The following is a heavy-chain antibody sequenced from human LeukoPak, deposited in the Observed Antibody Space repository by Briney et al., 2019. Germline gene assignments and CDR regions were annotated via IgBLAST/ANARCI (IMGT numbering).Heavy chain of an antibody. Sequence: GGSLRLSCAASGFTFSSYSMNWVRQAPGKGLEWVAVISYDGSNKYYADSVKGRFTISRDNSKNTLYLQMNSLRAEDTAVYYCARDAYDYGAYWGQGTLVTVSS. J-gene: IGHJ4*02. CDR2: ISYDGSNK. D-gene: IGHD3-16*01. CDR1: GFTFSSYS. V-gene: IGHV3-30*03. CDR3: ARDAYDYGAY.